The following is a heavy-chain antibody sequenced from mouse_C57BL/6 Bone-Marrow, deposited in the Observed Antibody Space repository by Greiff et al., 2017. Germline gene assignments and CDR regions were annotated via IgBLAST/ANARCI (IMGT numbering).Heavy chain of an antibody. CDR1: GFTFSDYG. V-gene: IGHV5-17*01. Sequence: DVKLVESGGGLVKPGGSLKLSCAASGFTFSDYGMHWVRQAPEKGLEWVAYISSGSSTIYYADTVKGRFTISRDNAKNTLFLQMTSLRSEDTAMYYCARRDDYFFAYWGQGTLVTVSA. CDR3: ARRDDYFFAY. J-gene: IGHJ3*01. D-gene: IGHD2-4*01. CDR2: ISSGSSTI.